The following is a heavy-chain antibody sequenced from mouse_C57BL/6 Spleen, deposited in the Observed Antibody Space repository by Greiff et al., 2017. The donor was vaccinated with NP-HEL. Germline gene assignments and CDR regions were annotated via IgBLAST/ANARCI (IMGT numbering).Heavy chain of an antibody. Sequence: EVKLMESGGGLVQPGGSMKLSCVASGFTFSNYWMNWVRQSPEKGLEWVAQIRLKSDNYATHYAESVKGRFTISRDDSKSSVYLQMNNVRAEDTGIYYCTDGYSWYFDVWGTGTTVTVSS. CDR2: IRLKSDNYAT. CDR1: GFTFSNYW. CDR3: TDGYSWYFDV. V-gene: IGHV6-3*01. J-gene: IGHJ1*03. D-gene: IGHD2-3*01.